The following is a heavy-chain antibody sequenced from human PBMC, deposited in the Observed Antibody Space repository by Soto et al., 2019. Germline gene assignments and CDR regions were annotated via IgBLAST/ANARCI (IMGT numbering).Heavy chain of an antibody. J-gene: IGHJ4*02. Sequence: SETLSLTCLVSGDSITSYYWTWIRQPPGKGLEWLGCIHYTGYTNYSPSLQSRVTMSVDPSKNHFSLSPTSVTAVDTAVYYCARALFSPYGTSGYYDYCRQGILVTVSS. CDR3: ARALFSPYGTSGYYDY. D-gene: IGHD3-22*01. V-gene: IGHV4-59*01. CDR2: IHYTGYT. CDR1: GDSITSYY.